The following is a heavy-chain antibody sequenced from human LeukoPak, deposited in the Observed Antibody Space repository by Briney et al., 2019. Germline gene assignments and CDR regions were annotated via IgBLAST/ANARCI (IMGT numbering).Heavy chain of an antibody. V-gene: IGHV4-59*08. CDR1: GGSISSYY. D-gene: IGHD6-6*01. CDR3: ARIESIARSFDY. CDR2: IYYSGST. Sequence: SETLSLTCPVSGGSISSYYWSWIRQPPGKGLEWIGYIYYSGSTNYNPSLKSRVTISVDTSKNQFSLKLSSVTAADTAVYYCARIESIARSFDYWGQGTLVTVSS. J-gene: IGHJ4*02.